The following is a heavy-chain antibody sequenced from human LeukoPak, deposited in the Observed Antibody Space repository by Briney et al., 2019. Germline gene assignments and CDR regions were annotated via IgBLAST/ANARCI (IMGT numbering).Heavy chain of an antibody. CDR1: GYTFTGYY. CDR3: ARGPQVIVPAAQNWFDP. CDR2: INPNSGGT. D-gene: IGHD2-2*01. V-gene: IGHV1-2*06. Sequence: ASVKVSCKASGYTFTGYYIHWVRQAPGQGLEWMGRINPNSGGTNYAQKFQGRVTMTRDTSISTTYMELSRLRSDDTAVYYCARGPQVIVPAAQNWFDPWGQGTLVTVSS. J-gene: IGHJ5*02.